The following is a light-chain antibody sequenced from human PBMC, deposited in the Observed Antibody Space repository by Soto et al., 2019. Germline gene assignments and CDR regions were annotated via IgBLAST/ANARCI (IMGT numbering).Light chain of an antibody. CDR2: DVS. CDR3: SSYTTSSTLV. V-gene: IGLV2-14*03. CDR1: RSEIGGYNY. Sequence: QSVLAQPASVSGSPGQSIAISCTGTRSEIGGYNYVSWYQQYPGKAPKLKIYDVSNRPSGVSNRFSGSKSGNTASLIISGLQAEDEADYYFSSYTTSSTLVFGGGTKVTVL. J-gene: IGLJ2*01.